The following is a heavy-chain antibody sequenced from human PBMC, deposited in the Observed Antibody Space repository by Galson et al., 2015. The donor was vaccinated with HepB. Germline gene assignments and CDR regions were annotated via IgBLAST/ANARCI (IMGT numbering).Heavy chain of an antibody. Sequence: SLRLSCAASGFTFSSYGMHWVRQAPGKGLEWVAVIWYDGSNKYYADSVKGRFTISRDNSKNTLYLQMNSLGAEDTAVYYCARNEIVRYFGQTELADAFDIWGQGTMVTVSS. CDR2: IWYDGSNK. D-gene: IGHD3-9*01. CDR3: ARNEIVRYFGQTELADAFDI. J-gene: IGHJ3*02. CDR1: GFTFSSYG. V-gene: IGHV3-33*01.